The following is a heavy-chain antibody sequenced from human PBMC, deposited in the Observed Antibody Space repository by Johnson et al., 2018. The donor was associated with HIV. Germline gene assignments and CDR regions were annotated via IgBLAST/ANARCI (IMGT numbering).Heavy chain of an antibody. V-gene: IGHV3-30*19. J-gene: IGHJ3*02. CDR2: ISFDGYNK. CDR3: ARGLELYLDLGWDDAFDI. CDR1: GFTFSSYS. Sequence: QVQLVESGGGVVQPGGSLRLSCVASGFTFSSYSVHWVRQAPGKGLEWVAVISFDGYNKYYADSVKGRFTISRDSSEKTLYLQMNSLRPEDTAVYYCARGLELYLDLGWDDAFDIWGQGTMVTVSS. D-gene: IGHD1-26*01.